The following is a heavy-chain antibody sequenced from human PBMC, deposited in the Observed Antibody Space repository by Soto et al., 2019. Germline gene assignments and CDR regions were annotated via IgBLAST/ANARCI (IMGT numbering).Heavy chain of an antibody. J-gene: IGHJ6*02. V-gene: IGHV6-1*01. CDR1: VDSVSSNSAA. D-gene: IGHD3-3*01. Sequence: SQTLSVTFSISVDSVSSNSAAWNWIRQSPSGGLEWRGWKYYRSKWYDDYALSVKSRITINPDTSKNQSSLQLNSVTPDDTAAYYCARAGDYDLWPGYTAQYYYYGMDVSRQGTTVTV. CDR3: ARAGDYDLWPGYTAQYYYYGMDV. CDR2: KYYRSKWYD.